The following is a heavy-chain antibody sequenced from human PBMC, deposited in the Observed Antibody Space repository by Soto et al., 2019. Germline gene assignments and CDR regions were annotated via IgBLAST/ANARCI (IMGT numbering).Heavy chain of an antibody. V-gene: IGHV1-69*13. CDR3: ARDELMNYYDVNWFDP. J-gene: IGHJ5*02. D-gene: IGHD3-22*01. CDR2: IIPIFGTA. Sequence: SVKVSCKASGGTFSSYAISWVRQAPGQGLEWMGGIIPIFGTANYAQKFQGRVTITADESTSTAYMELSSLRSEDTAVYYCARDELMNYYDVNWFDPWGQGTLVTVSS. CDR1: GGTFSSYA.